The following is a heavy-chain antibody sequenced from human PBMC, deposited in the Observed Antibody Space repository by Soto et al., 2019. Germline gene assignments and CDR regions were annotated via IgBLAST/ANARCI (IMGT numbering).Heavy chain of an antibody. D-gene: IGHD5-18*01. J-gene: IGHJ6*02. V-gene: IGHV4-4*02. Sequence: PSGTLSLTCAVSGGSISSSNWWSWVRQPPGKGLEWIGEIYHSGSTNYNPSLKSRVTISVDKSKNQFSLKLSSVTAADTAVYYCARDPGGDTAMVSYYYYYGMDVWGQGTTVTVSS. CDR3: ARDPGGDTAMVSYYYYYGMDV. CDR1: GGSISSSNW. CDR2: IYHSGST.